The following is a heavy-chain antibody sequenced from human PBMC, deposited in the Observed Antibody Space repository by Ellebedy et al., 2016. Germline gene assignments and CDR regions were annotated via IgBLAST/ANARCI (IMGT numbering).Heavy chain of an antibody. D-gene: IGHD3-3*01. V-gene: IGHV2-5*08. Sequence: LRLSCTVSGGSISSYYWSWIRQPPGKGLEWLALIYWDDDKRYSPSLKSRLTISKDTSKSQVVLTMTNMDPVDTATYYCARIQRFLEWFPPYGMDVWGQGTTVTVSS. CDR2: IYWDDDK. CDR3: ARIQRFLEWFPPYGMDV. J-gene: IGHJ6*02. CDR1: GGSISSYY.